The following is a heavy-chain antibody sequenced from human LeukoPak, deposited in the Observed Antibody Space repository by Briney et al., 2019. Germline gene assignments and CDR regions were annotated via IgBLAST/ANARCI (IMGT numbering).Heavy chain of an antibody. D-gene: IGHD6-19*01. V-gene: IGHV4-59*01. J-gene: IGHJ5*02. CDR2: ICYSGST. CDR1: GGSISSYY. CDR3: AGRLGYSSGWYRVGFDP. Sequence: SETLSLTCTVSGGSISSYYWSWIRQPPGKGLEWIGYICYSGSTNYNPSLKSRVTISVDTSKNQFSLKLSSVTAADTAVYYCAGRLGYSSGWYRVGFDPWGQGTLVTVSS.